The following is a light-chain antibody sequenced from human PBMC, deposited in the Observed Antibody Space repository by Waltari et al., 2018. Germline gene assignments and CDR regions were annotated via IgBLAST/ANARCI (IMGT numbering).Light chain of an antibody. J-gene: IGLJ3*02. CDR3: NSYTSSTTWV. CDR1: SSDVGGHNH. CDR2: DVS. V-gene: IGLV2-14*03. Sequence: QSALTQPASVSGSPGQSITISCTGTSSDVGGHNHVYWYQQHQGQAPKLLIYDVSNGPSGFSARFSASKSGNTASLTISGLQAEDEADYYCNSYTSSTTWVFGGGTRVTVL.